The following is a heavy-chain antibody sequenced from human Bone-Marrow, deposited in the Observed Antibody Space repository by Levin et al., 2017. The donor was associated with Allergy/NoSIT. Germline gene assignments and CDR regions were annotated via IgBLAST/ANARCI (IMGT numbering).Heavy chain of an antibody. CDR1: GYIFTDYY. Sequence: ASVKVSCKASGYIFTDYYIHWVRQAPGQGLDWVGCINPNTGGKNYAQKFKARVTMTRDTSINTAYLELRSDDPAVYYCARGNNGYFIYNWFDPWGQGTLVTVSS. V-gene: IGHV1-2*02. CDR2: INPNTGGK. CDR3: ARGNNGYFIYNWFDP. J-gene: IGHJ5*02. D-gene: IGHD5-12*01.